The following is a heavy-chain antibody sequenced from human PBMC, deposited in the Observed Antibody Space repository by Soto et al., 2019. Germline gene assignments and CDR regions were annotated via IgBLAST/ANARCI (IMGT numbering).Heavy chain of an antibody. CDR2: IDPSDSYT. CDR1: GYSFTSYW. D-gene: IGHD2-15*01. V-gene: IGHV5-10-1*01. J-gene: IGHJ6*02. Sequence: GESLKISCKGSGYSFTSYWISWVRQMPGKGLEWMGRIDPSDSYTNYSPSFQGHVTISADKSISTAYLQWSSLEASDTAMYYCAAGLYCSGGSCYYYYGMDVWGQGTTVTVSS. CDR3: AAGLYCSGGSCYYYYGMDV.